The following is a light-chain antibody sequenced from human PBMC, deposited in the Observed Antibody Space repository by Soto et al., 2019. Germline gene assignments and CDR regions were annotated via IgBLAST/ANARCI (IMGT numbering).Light chain of an antibody. CDR1: SSDVGGYNY. CDR2: EVS. Sequence: QSALTQPASVSGSPGQSITISCTGTSSDVGGYNYVSWYQQHPGKAPKLMIYEVSYRPSGVSNRFSGSKSGNTASLTISGLQAEGEAGYYCSSLTSTNTLAFGGGTKVTVL. J-gene: IGLJ2*01. CDR3: SSLTSTNTLA. V-gene: IGLV2-14*01.